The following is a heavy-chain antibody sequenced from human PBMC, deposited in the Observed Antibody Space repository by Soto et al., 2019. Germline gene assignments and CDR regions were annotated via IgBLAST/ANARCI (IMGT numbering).Heavy chain of an antibody. CDR2: ISAYNGNT. CDR1: GYTFTSYG. Sequence: GASVKVSCKASGYTFTSYGISWVRQAPGQGLEWMGWISAYNGNTNYAQKLQGRVTMTTDTSTSTAYMELRSLRSDDTAVYYCAREYCDFWSGITAIGYWGQGTLVTISS. CDR3: AREYCDFWSGITAIGY. V-gene: IGHV1-18*01. J-gene: IGHJ4*02. D-gene: IGHD3-3*01.